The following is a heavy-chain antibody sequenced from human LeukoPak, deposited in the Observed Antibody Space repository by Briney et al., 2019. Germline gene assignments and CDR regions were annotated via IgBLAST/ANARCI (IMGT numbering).Heavy chain of an antibody. CDR2: IYYSGST. V-gene: IGHV4-39*01. J-gene: IGHJ4*02. CDR3: ASFYGSGIPPRFDY. D-gene: IGHD3-10*01. Sequence: PSETLSLTCTVSGGSISSSSYYWGWIRQPPGKGLEWIGSIYYSGSTYYNPSLKSRVTISVDTSKNQFSLKLSSVTAADTAVYYCASFYGSGIPPRFDYWGQGTLVTVSS. CDR1: GGSISSSSYY.